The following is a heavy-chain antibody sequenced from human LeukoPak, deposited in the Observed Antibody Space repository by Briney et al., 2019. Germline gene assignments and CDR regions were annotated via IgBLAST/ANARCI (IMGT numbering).Heavy chain of an antibody. J-gene: IGHJ3*01. CDR2: LNQDGSIQ. V-gene: IGHV3-7*01. Sequence: GGSLRLSCTASGFTFGDYAMSWVRQVPGKGLEWVANLNQDGSIQAYGDSVRGRFTISRDNAKNSVYIQMNSLRVEDTAMYFCARDHNVADVWGRGTKVTVSS. CDR1: GFTFGDYA. CDR3: ARDHNVADV. D-gene: IGHD2-8*01.